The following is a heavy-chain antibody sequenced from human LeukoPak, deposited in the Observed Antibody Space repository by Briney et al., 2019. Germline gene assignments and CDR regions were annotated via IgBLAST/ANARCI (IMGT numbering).Heavy chain of an antibody. Sequence: GESQKISCQSSGYCFTSYWICWVRQMPGKGLEWMGRIDPSDSYTNYSPSFQGHVTISADKSISTAYLQWSSLKASDTAMYYCARHFGYGDYLDVWGQGTLVTVSS. CDR2: IDPSDSYT. J-gene: IGHJ4*02. CDR3: ARHFGYGDYLDV. CDR1: GYCFTSYW. D-gene: IGHD4-17*01. V-gene: IGHV5-10-1*01.